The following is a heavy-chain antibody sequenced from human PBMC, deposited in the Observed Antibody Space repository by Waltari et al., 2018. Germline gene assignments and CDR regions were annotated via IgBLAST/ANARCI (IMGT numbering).Heavy chain of an antibody. Sequence: QVQLQESGPGLVKPSGTLSVTCAVSVDSISGTYWWSWVRQPPGKGLEWIGQIHGSGRSNYNPSLESRVTVSIDTSNNHFSLKVTSATAADTAVYYCARDRGRGLYLDSWGQGTLVTVSP. CDR1: VDSISGTYW. D-gene: IGHD2-15*01. CDR3: ARDRGRGLYLDS. V-gene: IGHV4-4*02. J-gene: IGHJ4*02. CDR2: IHGSGRS.